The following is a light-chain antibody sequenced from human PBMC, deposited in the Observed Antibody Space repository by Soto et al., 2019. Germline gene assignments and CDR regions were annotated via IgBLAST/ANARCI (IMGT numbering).Light chain of an antibody. V-gene: IGKV3-15*01. J-gene: IGKJ1*01. Sequence: EIVMTQSPATLSVSPGERATLSCRASQSVSSNLAWYQHKPGQAPRLLMYGASTRATGIPVRFSGSGSGTEFTLTISRLQSEDFAVYYCQQYNNWPRTFGQGTKVEIK. CDR3: QQYNNWPRT. CDR1: QSVSSN. CDR2: GAS.